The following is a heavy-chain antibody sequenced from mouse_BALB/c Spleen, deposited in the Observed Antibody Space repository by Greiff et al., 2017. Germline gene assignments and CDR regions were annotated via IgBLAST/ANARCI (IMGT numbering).Heavy chain of an antibody. J-gene: IGHJ4*01. CDR1: GFTFSSFG. Sequence: EVKLVESGGGLVQPGGSRKLSCAASGFTFSSFGMHWVRQAPEKGLEWVAYISSGSSTIYYADTVKGRFTISRDNPKNTLFLQMTSLRSEDTAMYYCAREGDYGNYYAMDYWGQGTSVTVSS. CDR3: AREGDYGNYYAMDY. D-gene: IGHD2-1*01. V-gene: IGHV5-17*02. CDR2: ISSGSSTI.